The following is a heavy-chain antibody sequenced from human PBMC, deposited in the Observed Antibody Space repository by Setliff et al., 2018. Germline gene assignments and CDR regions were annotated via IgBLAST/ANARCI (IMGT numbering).Heavy chain of an antibody. Sequence: SETLSLTCTVSGASISSYYWTWIRQPPGKGLEWIGYVYYKGSTNYNPSLKSRVTISLDTSKNHFSLNLRSVTAADTAVYYCARLSPYNTGPPFDYWGQGTLVTVSS. J-gene: IGHJ4*02. CDR3: ARLSPYNTGPPFDY. CDR1: GASISSYY. CDR2: VYYKGST. D-gene: IGHD2-8*02. V-gene: IGHV4-59*08.